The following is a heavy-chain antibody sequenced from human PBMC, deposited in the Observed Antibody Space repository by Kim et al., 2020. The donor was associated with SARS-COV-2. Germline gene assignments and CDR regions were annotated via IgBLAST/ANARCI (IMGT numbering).Heavy chain of an antibody. CDR2: INPGDSDT. V-gene: IGHV5-51*01. J-gene: IGHJ5*02. CDR3: ARVPFIGKYSPGNWFDP. D-gene: IGHD5-18*01. CDR1: GYRFTNYW. Sequence: GESLKISCKGSGYRFTNYWIGWVRQMPGKGLEWMGIINPGDSDTRYSPSFQGQVTISADKSLSTAYLQWSSLKASDTAMYYCARVPFIGKYSPGNWFDPWGQGTRVTVSS.